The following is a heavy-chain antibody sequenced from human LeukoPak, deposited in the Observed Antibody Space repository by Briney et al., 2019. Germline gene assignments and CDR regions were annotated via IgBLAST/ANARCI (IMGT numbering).Heavy chain of an antibody. V-gene: IGHV3-21*01. CDR3: VRPLNQRAPAYAFDL. D-gene: IGHD2-2*01. J-gene: IGHJ3*01. Sequence: GGSLRLSCAVSGFTLSAYTMNWVRQAPGKGLEWVSSISPNSNYIYYADSLKGRFTISRDNANNSLYLQMNSLRAEDAAVYYCVRPLNQRAPAYAFDLWGQGTLVTVSS. CDR1: GFTLSAYT. CDR2: ISPNSNYI.